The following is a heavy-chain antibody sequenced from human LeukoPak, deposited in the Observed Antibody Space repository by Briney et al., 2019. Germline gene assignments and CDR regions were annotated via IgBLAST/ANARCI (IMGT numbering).Heavy chain of an antibody. D-gene: IGHD1-1*01. CDR3: AKNWNYLNY. CDR2: ISYDGSNK. CDR1: GFTFSSYG. V-gene: IGHV3-30*18. J-gene: IGHJ4*02. Sequence: GGSLRLSCAASGFTFSSYGMHWVRQAPGKGLEWVAVISYDGSNKYYADSVKGRFTISRDNPKNTLYLQMNSLRAEDTAVYYCAKNWNYLNYWGQGTQVTVSS.